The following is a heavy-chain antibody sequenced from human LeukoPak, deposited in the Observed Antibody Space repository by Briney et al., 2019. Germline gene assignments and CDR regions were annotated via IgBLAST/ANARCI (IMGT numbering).Heavy chain of an antibody. CDR1: GFTFDDYA. J-gene: IGHJ4*02. V-gene: IGHV3-43D*03. D-gene: IGHD6-6*01. Sequence: GGSLRLSCAASGFTFDDYAMHWVRQAPGKGLEWVSLISWDGGSTYYADSVKGRFTISRDNSKNTLYLQMNSLRAEDTAVYYCAKSPTAFVRTVFDYWGQGTLVTVSS. CDR2: ISWDGGST. CDR3: AKSPTAFVRTVFDY.